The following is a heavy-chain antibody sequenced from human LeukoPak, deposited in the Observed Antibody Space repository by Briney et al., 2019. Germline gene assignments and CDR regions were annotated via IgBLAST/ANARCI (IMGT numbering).Heavy chain of an antibody. Sequence: GGSLRLSCAVSGFSVTNNYMSWVRQAPGKGLEWVSVFYVGGATYYADSVKGRFTISRDNSKNTLYLQMSSLRGEDTAVYYCVKEAAAGTVPWFDPWGQGTLVTVSS. CDR1: GFSVTNNY. CDR3: VKEAAAGTVPWFDP. J-gene: IGHJ5*02. CDR2: FYVGGAT. D-gene: IGHD6-13*01. V-gene: IGHV3-53*05.